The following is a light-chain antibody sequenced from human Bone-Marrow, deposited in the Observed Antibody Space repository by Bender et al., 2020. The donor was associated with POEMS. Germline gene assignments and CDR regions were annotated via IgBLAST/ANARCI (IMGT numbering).Light chain of an antibody. CDR2: YDR. J-gene: IGLJ1*01. Sequence: SYVVTQPPSVSLAQGKTARITCGGNNIGSKSVHWYQQKPGQAPVLVIYYDRHRPSGFPERFSGSRSGNTATLTISGTQAMDEADYYCQTWAGSTSSVFGTGTTVTVL. CDR3: QTWAGSTSSV. CDR1: NIGSKS. V-gene: IGLV3-21*01.